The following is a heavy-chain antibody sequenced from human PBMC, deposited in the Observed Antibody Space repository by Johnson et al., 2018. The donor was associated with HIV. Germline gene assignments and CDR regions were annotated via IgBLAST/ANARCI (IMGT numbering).Heavy chain of an antibody. CDR1: GFTFSSYA. V-gene: IGHV3-30-3*01. CDR2: ISYDGSNK. D-gene: IGHD6-6*01. J-gene: IGHJ3*02. Sequence: QVHLVESGGGVVKPGRSLRLACAASGFTFSSYAIHWVRQAPGKGLEWVAVISYDGSNKYYADSVKGRFTISRDKSKNTLYLQMSSLRADDTAVYYCAKGVRGSSCYDAFDIWGQGTMVTVSS. CDR3: AKGVRGSSCYDAFDI.